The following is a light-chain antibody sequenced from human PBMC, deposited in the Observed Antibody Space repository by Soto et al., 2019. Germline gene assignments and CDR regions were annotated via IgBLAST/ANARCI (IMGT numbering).Light chain of an antibody. CDR3: QQYNSYPWT. CDR1: QSVSNRY. CDR2: GAS. V-gene: IGKV3-20*01. Sequence: EIVLTQSPGTLALSPGERATLSSCASQSVSNRYLAWYQQKPGQAPRLLIYGASSRATGIPDRFSGSGSGTDFTLTISRLEPEDFATHYCQQYNSYPWTFGQGTKVDNK. J-gene: IGKJ1*01.